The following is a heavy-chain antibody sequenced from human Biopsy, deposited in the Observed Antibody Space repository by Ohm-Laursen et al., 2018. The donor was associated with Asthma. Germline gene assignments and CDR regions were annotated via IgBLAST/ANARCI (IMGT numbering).Heavy chain of an antibody. CDR1: GASITSSAYY. Sequence: SQTLSLTWTVSGASITSSAYYWGWIRQPPGKGLEWIGSMYYGETTYYSPPLKSRVTISVDTSKNQFSLILSSVTAADTAVYYCARHDHRWDTYADFWGQGTLVTVSS. CDR2: MYYGETT. D-gene: IGHD2-2*01. J-gene: IGHJ4*02. V-gene: IGHV4-39*01. CDR3: ARHDHRWDTYADF.